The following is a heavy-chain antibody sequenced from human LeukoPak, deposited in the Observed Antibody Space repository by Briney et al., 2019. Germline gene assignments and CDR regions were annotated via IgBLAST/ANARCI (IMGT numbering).Heavy chain of an antibody. CDR2: INPNSGGT. J-gene: IGHJ4*02. CDR1: GYTFTGYY. Sequence: GASVKVSCKASGYTFTGYYMHWVRQAPGQGLEWMGRINPNSGGTNYAQKFQGRVTMTRDTSISTAYMKLSRLRSDDTAVYYCARDFQVAGTYYFDYWGQGTLVTVSS. CDR3: ARDFQVAGTYYFDY. D-gene: IGHD6-19*01. V-gene: IGHV1-2*06.